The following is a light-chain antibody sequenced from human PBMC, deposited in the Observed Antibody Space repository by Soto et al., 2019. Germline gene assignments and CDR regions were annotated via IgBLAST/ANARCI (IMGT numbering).Light chain of an antibody. CDR3: QQYNNWPRT. CDR2: DTS. V-gene: IGKV3-15*01. J-gene: IGKJ1*01. Sequence: EIVMTQSPATLSVSPGERATLSCRASQSVSSNLAWYQQKPGQAPRLLIYDTSTRATGIPARFIGGGSGTEFTLTISSLQSEDFAVYYCQQYNNWPRTFGQGTKVEIK. CDR1: QSVSSN.